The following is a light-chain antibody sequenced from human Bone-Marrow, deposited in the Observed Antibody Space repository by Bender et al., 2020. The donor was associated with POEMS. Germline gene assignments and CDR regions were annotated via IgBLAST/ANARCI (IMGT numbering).Light chain of an antibody. CDR1: SSNTGSGYD. J-gene: IGLJ3*02. CDR3: CSYAGNSNWV. CDR2: EGS. V-gene: IGLV1-40*01. Sequence: QSVLTQPPSVSGAPGQRVTISCTGSSSNTGSGYDINWYQHLPGTAPKLLIYEGSKRPSGVSNRFSGSKSGNTASLTISGLQTEDEADYYCCSYAGNSNWVFGGGTKLTVL.